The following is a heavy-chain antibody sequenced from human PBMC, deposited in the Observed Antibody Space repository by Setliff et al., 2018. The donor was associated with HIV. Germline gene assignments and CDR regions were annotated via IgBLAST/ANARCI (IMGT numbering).Heavy chain of an antibody. J-gene: IGHJ4*02. Sequence: LSLTCAVYGGSLSSSYWTWIRQAPGKGLEWIGEINHSGTANYNPSLKSRVTISADTSKNQFTLKLTSVTAADAAMYYCARDVGLSYISSWLFYFGYWGQGTPVTVSS. CDR2: INHSGTA. V-gene: IGHV4-34*01. D-gene: IGHD6-13*01. CDR1: GGSLSSSY. CDR3: ARDVGLSYISSWLFYFGY.